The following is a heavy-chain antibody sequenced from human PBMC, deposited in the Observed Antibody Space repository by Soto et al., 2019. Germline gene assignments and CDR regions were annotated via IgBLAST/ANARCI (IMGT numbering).Heavy chain of an antibody. J-gene: IGHJ4*02. Sequence: EVRLVESGGDLVQPGGSLRLSCTASGFTFSMYWMHWVRQVPGKGPEWVSRISDDGSRADYADSVKGRVTISRDNAKNTLYLEMHVLRADDTAVYYCTRGPRPSSVGTGAFWGQGTPVTVSS. D-gene: IGHD3-10*01. CDR1: GFTFSMYW. CDR2: ISDDGSRA. V-gene: IGHV3-74*01. CDR3: TRGPRPSSVGTGAF.